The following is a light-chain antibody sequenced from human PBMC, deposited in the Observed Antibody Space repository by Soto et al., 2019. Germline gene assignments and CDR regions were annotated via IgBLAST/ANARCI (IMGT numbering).Light chain of an antibody. Sequence: DIQMTQSPSTLSASVGDRVTITCRASQSISSWLAWYQQKPGKAPKLLIYKASSLESGVPSRFSGSGSGTEFTLTIRSLQPDHFATYYCQQYNSYSWTFGQGTKVEIK. V-gene: IGKV1-5*03. CDR2: KAS. CDR1: QSISSW. J-gene: IGKJ1*01. CDR3: QQYNSYSWT.